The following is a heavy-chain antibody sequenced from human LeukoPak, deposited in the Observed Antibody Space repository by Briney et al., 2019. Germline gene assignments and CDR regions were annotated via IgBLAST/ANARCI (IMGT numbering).Heavy chain of an antibody. CDR1: GYTFTSYD. V-gene: IGHV1-8*01. Sequence: GASVKVSCKASGYTFTSYDINWVRQATGQGLEWMGWMNPNSGNTGYAQKFQGRVTMTRNTSISTAYMELSSLRSEDTAVYYCARGPITIFGVVNYYYYMDVWGNGTTVTVSS. CDR3: ARGPITIFGVVNYYYYMDV. J-gene: IGHJ6*03. CDR2: MNPNSGNT. D-gene: IGHD3-3*01.